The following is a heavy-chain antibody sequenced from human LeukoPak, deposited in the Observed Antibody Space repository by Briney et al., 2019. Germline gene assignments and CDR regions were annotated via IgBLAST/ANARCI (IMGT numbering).Heavy chain of an antibody. V-gene: IGHV6-1*01. CDR3: ARAGAAAGTEFDF. J-gene: IGHJ4*02. CDR1: GDSVSSDSAA. Sequence: SQTLSLTCAISGDSVSSDSAAWTWIRQSPSRGLEWQGRTYYRSKWYNGYALSVKSRITIKPDTSKNQFSLQLNSVTPEDTAVYYCARAGAAAGTEFDFWGQGTLVTVSS. CDR2: TYYRSKWYN. D-gene: IGHD6-13*01.